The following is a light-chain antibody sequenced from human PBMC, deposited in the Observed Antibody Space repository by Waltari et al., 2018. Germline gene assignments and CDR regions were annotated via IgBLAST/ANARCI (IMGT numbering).Light chain of an antibody. Sequence: QSALTQPASVSGSPGQSITISCTEASSGVGSYNLVSWYQQHPGKAPKVILYEGGKRPSGVSNRFSGSKSGNTASLTISGLQADDDADYFCSSYTGTATPRVFGGGTRLTVL. CDR2: EGG. CDR3: SSYTGTATPRV. V-gene: IGLV2-23*01. J-gene: IGLJ3*02. CDR1: SSGVGSYNL.